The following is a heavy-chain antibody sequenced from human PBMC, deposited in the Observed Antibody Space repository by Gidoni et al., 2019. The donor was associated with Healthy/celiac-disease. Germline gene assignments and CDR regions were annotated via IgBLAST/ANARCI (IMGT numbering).Heavy chain of an antibody. J-gene: IGHJ3*02. D-gene: IGHD1-26*01. CDR3: ARGVGLFDAFDI. Sequence: QVQLQESGLGLVKPSQTLSLTCTVSGGYISSGGYYWSWIRQHPGKGLEWIGYIYYSGSTYYNPSLKSRVTISVDTSKNQFSLKLSSVTAADTAVYYCARGVGLFDAFDIWGQGTMVTVSS. CDR1: GGYISSGGYY. V-gene: IGHV4-31*03. CDR2: IYYSGST.